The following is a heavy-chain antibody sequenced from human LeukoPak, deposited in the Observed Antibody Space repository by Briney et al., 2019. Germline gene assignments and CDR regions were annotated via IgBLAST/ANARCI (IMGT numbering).Heavy chain of an antibody. CDR3: AREPTVAGFDY. V-gene: IGHV4-61*02. Sequence: SQTLSLTCTVSGGSISSGSYYWSWIRQPAGKGLEWIGRIYTSGSTNYNPSLKSRVTISVDTSKSQFSLKLSSVTAADTAVYYCAREPTVAGFDYWGQGTLVTVSS. J-gene: IGHJ4*02. CDR1: GGSISSGSYY. D-gene: IGHD6-19*01. CDR2: IYTSGST.